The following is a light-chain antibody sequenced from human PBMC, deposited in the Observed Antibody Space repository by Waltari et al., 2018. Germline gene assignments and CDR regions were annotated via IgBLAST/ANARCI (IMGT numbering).Light chain of an antibody. V-gene: IGLV3-1*01. Sequence: SYEVSQPPSVSVSPGQTARITCSGDKLADRSGSWYQQKPGQSPLLVIYEDNKRPSGIPDRFSGSNAGNAATLTISGTQAMDEADYYCQTWDINTFVVFGGGTKLAVL. CDR2: EDN. J-gene: IGLJ2*01. CDR3: QTWDINTFVV. CDR1: KLADRS.